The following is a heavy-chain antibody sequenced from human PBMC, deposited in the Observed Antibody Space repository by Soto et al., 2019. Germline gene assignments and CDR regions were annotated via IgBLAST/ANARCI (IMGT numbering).Heavy chain of an antibody. CDR1: GASISSGDYY. CDR3: ANGVAVVGAVSRFWLDP. J-gene: IGHJ5*02. D-gene: IGHD3-3*01. Sequence: QVRLQESGPGLVKPSQTLSLKCTVSGASISSGDYYWRRVRQPPGKGLEWVGCIYYSGITYVNPSLKSRFAISVETSKNPFSLTMSSVTAAETAVYFCANGVAVVGAVSRFWLDPWGQGTLFTFSS. V-gene: IGHV4-30-4*01. CDR2: IYYSGIT.